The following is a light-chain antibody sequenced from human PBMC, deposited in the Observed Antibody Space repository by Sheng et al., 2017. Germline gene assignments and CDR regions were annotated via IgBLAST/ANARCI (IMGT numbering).Light chain of an antibody. Sequence: DIQMTQSPSSLSASVGDRVTITCRASQDINSYLAWFQQKPGKAPKLLIYKASNLESGVPSRFSGSGSGTEFTLTISSLQPDDFATYYCQHYNSYPYSFGQGTKLEIK. CDR3: QHYNSYPYS. CDR2: KAS. J-gene: IGKJ2*03. CDR1: QDINSY. V-gene: IGKV1-16*01.